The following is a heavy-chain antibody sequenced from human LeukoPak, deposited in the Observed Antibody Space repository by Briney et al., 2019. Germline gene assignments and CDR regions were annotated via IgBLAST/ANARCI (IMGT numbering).Heavy chain of an antibody. J-gene: IGHJ4*02. CDR2: IKSKTDGGTT. D-gene: IGHD4-11*01. V-gene: IGHV3-15*01. CDR3: ARAYSSSLDY. Sequence: GGSLRLSCAASGFTFSNAWMSWVRQAPGKGLEWVGRIKSKTDGGTTDYAAPVKGRFTISRDDSKNTLYLQMSSLRAEDTAVYYCARAYSSSLDYWGQGTLVTVSS. CDR1: GFTFSNAW.